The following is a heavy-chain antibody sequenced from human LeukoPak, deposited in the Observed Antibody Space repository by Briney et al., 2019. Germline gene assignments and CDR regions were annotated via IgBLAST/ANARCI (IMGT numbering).Heavy chain of an antibody. CDR3: ARVKESDGNSWFDP. CDR1: GGSISSGGYY. V-gene: IGHV4-31*03. J-gene: IGHJ5*02. Sequence: SQTLSLTCNVSGGSISSGGYYWSWVRQHPVKGLEWIGYIYYSGRTYYNPSLKSGVTISVDTSKRQFSLKLVSETAADTAVYYCARVKESDGNSWFDPWGQGTLVTVSS. CDR2: IYYSGRT. D-gene: IGHD4-23*01.